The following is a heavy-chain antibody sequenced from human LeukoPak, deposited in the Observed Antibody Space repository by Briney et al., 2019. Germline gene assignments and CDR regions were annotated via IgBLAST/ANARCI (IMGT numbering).Heavy chain of an antibody. CDR3: AKDSVGAKWWGGYYFDY. V-gene: IGHV4-39*02. J-gene: IGHJ4*02. Sequence: SETLSLTCTVSGGSISSSSYYWGWIRQPPGKGLEWIGSIYYSGSTYYNPSLKSRVTISVDTSKNQFSLKLSSVTAADTAVYYCAKDSVGAKWWGGYYFDYWGQGTLVTVSS. CDR1: GGSISSSSYY. CDR2: IYYSGST. D-gene: IGHD1-26*01.